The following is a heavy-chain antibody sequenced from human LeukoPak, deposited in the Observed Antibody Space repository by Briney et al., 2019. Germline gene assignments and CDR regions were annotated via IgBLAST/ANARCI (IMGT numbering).Heavy chain of an antibody. CDR2: IESSGTTI. V-gene: IGHV3-48*03. CDR1: GFTFSSYE. CDR3: ARDVFDY. Sequence: GGSLRLSCAASGFTFSSYEMNWVRQAPGKGLEWVSYIESSGTTIYYADSVKGRFTISRDYAKNSLYLQMNSLRDEDTALYYCARDVFDYWGQGTLVSVST. J-gene: IGHJ4*02.